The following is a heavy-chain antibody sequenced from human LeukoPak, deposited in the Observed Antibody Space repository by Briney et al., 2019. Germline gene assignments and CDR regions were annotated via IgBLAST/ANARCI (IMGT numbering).Heavy chain of an antibody. D-gene: IGHD5-18*01. V-gene: IGHV1-46*01. CDR3: ARRSKGRQLSEEGNWFDP. Sequence: ASAKVSCKASGYTFTSYYMHWVRQAPGQGLEWMGIINPSGGSTSYAQKFQGRVTMTRDTSTSTVYMELSSLRSEDTAVYYCARRSKGRQLSEEGNWFDPWGQGTLVTVSS. J-gene: IGHJ5*02. CDR2: INPSGGST. CDR1: GYTFTSYY.